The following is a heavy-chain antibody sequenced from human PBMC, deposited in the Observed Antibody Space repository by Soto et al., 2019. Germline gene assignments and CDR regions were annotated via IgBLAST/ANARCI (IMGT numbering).Heavy chain of an antibody. D-gene: IGHD6-13*01. CDR2: ISGSGGST. Sequence: EVQLLESGGGLVQPGGSLRLSCAASGFTFSSYAMSWVRQAPGKGLEWVSAISGSGGSTYYADSVKGRFTISRDNSKNTLYLQMNSLRAEDTAVYYCAKSRSPVRYSISLFDYCGQGTLVTVSS. CDR3: AKSRSPVRYSISLFDY. CDR1: GFTFSSYA. J-gene: IGHJ4*02. V-gene: IGHV3-23*01.